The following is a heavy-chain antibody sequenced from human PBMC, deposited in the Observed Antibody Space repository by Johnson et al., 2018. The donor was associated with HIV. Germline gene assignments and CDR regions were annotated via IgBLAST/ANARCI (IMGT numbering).Heavy chain of an antibody. Sequence: VQLVESGGGLVQPGGSLRLSCAASGFTVSSNYMRWVRQAPGKGLEWVSVITTAGDTHYPGSVKGRFTISRENAKNSLYLQMNSLRAEDTAVYYCARKATTVVNDDAFDIWGQGTMVTVSS. CDR2: ITTAGDT. J-gene: IGHJ3*02. CDR1: GFTVSSNY. V-gene: IGHV3-13*01. D-gene: IGHD4-23*01. CDR3: ARKATTVVNDDAFDI.